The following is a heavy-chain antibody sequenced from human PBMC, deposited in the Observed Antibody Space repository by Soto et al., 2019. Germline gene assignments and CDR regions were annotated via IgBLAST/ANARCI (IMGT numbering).Heavy chain of an antibody. Sequence: TSETLSLTCTVSGGSIRNGDYYWGWIRQPPGKGLEWIGYVYYSGTTYSRPSLNSRVSISVDTSENQFSLRLTSVTAADTAVYYCVTVNLVGAAYYFDYWGPGTLVTVSS. CDR3: VTVNLVGAAYYFDY. CDR2: VYYSGTT. CDR1: GGSIRNGDYY. J-gene: IGHJ4*02. D-gene: IGHD1-26*01. V-gene: IGHV4-30-4*01.